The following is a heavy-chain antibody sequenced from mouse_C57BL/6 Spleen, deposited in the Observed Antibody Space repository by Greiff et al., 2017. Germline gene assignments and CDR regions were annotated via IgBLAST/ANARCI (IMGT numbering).Heavy chain of an antibody. V-gene: IGHV1-15*01. CDR2: IDPETGGT. J-gene: IGHJ3*01. Sequence: QVQLKQSGAELVRPGASVTLSCKASGYTFTDYEMHWVKQTPVHGLEWIGAIDPETGGTAYNQKFKGKAILTADKSSSTAYMELRSLTSEDSAVYYCTRGKGYDARLPGAYWGQGTLVTVSA. CDR3: TRGKGYDARLPGAY. D-gene: IGHD2-2*01. CDR1: GYTFTDYE.